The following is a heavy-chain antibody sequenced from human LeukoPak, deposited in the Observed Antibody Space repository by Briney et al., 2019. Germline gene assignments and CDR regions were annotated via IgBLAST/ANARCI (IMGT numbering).Heavy chain of an antibody. CDR2: ISSSGSTT. V-gene: IGHV3-11*01. Sequence: GGSLRLSCAVSGFTFSDYYMSWIRQAPGKGLEWVSSISSSGSTTYYADSVKGRFTISRDNAKNSLYLQMNSLRAEDTAVYYCARAGFMITFGGLYVWGQGTLVTVSS. D-gene: IGHD3-16*01. CDR3: ARAGFMITFGGLYV. CDR1: GFTFSDYY. J-gene: IGHJ4*02.